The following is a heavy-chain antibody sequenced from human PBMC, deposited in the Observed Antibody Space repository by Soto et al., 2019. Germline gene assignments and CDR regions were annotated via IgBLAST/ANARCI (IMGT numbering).Heavy chain of an antibody. CDR3: AGSLGELSNWFDP. V-gene: IGHV4-30-2*01. CDR2: IYHSGST. Sequence: PSETLSLTCAVSGGSISSGGYSWSWIRQPPGKGLEWIGYIYHSGSTYYNPSLKSRVTISVDRSKNQFSLKLSSVTAAGTAVYYCAGSLGELSNWFDPWGQGTLVTVS. D-gene: IGHD3-16*02. J-gene: IGHJ5*02. CDR1: GGSISSGGYS.